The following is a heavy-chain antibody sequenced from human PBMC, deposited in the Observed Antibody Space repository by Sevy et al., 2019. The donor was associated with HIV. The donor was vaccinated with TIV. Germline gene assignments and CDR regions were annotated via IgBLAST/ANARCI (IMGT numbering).Heavy chain of an antibody. Sequence: GGSLRLSCAASGFTFSNYSMNWVRQAPGKGLEWVAYISSTSSTTYYRDSVKGRFTISRDNAKKSLYLQMNNVRVDDTAVYFCARGAQWELRRGIDLWGRGTLVTVSS. CDR1: GFTFSNYS. CDR2: ISSTSSTT. D-gene: IGHD3-10*01. CDR3: ARGAQWELRRGIDL. V-gene: IGHV3-48*01. J-gene: IGHJ4*02.